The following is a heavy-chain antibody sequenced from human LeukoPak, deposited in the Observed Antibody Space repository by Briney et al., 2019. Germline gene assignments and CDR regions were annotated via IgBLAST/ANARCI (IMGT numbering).Heavy chain of an antibody. CDR3: ARDSRWLLDY. CDR2: ITGSGDST. J-gene: IGHJ4*02. Sequence: PGGSLRLSCAASGFTFSSNAMNWVRQAPGKGLEWVSGITGSGDSTYYADSVKGRFTISRDNTKNALYLQMNNLRADDTAVYFCARDSRWLLDYWGQGTLITVSS. CDR1: GFTFSSNA. D-gene: IGHD6-19*01. V-gene: IGHV3-23*01.